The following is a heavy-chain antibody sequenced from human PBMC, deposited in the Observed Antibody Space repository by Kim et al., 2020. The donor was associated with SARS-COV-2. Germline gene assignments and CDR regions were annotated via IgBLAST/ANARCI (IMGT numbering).Heavy chain of an antibody. CDR2: ISGSGGST. J-gene: IGHJ3*02. V-gene: IGHV3-23*01. CDR3: AKDRPHIVVVPAAIREFDI. Sequence: GGSLRLSCAASGFTFSSYAMSWVRQAPGKGLEWVSAISGSGGSTYYADSVKGRFTISRDNSKNTLYLQMNSLRAEDTAVYYCAKDRPHIVVVPAAIREFDIWGQGTMVTVSS. D-gene: IGHD2-2*02. CDR1: GFTFSSYA.